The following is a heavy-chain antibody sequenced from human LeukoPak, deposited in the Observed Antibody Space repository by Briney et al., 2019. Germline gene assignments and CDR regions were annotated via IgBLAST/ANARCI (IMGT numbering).Heavy chain of an antibody. CDR1: GYTFTSYG. CDR2: ISAYNGNT. J-gene: IGHJ4*02. V-gene: IGHV1-18*01. D-gene: IGHD6-13*01. Sequence: ASVKVSCKASGYTFTSYGISWVRQAPGQGLEWMGWISAYNGNTNYAQKLQGRVTMTTDTSTSTAYMELSSLRSEDTAVYYCARDGSYSSSLWNFDYWGQGTLVTVSS. CDR3: ARDGSYSSSLWNFDY.